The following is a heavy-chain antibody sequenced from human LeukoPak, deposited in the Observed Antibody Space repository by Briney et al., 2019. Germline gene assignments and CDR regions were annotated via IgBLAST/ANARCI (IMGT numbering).Heavy chain of an antibody. CDR1: GFTFSSYS. CDR2: ISSSSSSI. V-gene: IGHV3-21*01. Sequence: PGGSLRLSCAASGFTFSSYSMNWVRQAPGKGLEWLSSISSSSSSIYYADSVKGRFTISRDSAKNSLCLLMNSLRAEDTAVYYCARDKDSGYDRIFDYWGQGTLVTVSS. J-gene: IGHJ4*02. D-gene: IGHD5-12*01. CDR3: ARDKDSGYDRIFDY.